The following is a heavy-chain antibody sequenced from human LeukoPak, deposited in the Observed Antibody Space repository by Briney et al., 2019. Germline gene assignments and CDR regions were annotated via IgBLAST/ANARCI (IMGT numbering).Heavy chain of an antibody. CDR3: AKDGTTVVTQSAFDY. CDR1: GFTFSSYA. CDR2: ISGSGDST. Sequence: GGSLRLSCAASGFTFSSYAMSWVRQAPGKGLEWVSAISGSGDSTYYADSVKGRFTISRDNSKNTLYLQMNSLRAEDTAVYYCAKDGTTVVTQSAFDYWGQGTLVTVSS. J-gene: IGHJ4*02. D-gene: IGHD4-23*01. V-gene: IGHV3-23*01.